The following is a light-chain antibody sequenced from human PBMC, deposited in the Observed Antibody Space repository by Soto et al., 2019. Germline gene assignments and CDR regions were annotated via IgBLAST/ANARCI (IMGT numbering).Light chain of an antibody. V-gene: IGLV2-14*01. CDR1: SSDVGGYNY. CDR2: EVS. J-gene: IGLJ1*01. Sequence: QSVLTQPASVSGSPGQSITISCTGTSSDVGGYNYVSWYQQHPGKAPKLMIYEVSNRPSGVSNRFSGSKSGNTASLTISGLQAEDEAAYYCSSYTSSSLDVFGTGTKLTVL. CDR3: SSYTSSSLDV.